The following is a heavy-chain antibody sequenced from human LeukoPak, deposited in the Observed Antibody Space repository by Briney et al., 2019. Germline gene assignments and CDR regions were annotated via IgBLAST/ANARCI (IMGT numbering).Heavy chain of an antibody. CDR3: ASGVRRPKYAY. CDR1: GGSFCGYY. CDR2: IYHSGST. V-gene: IGHV4-34*01. Sequence: SETLSLTCGVYGGSFCGYYWSWIRQPPGKGLEWIGEIYHSGSTNYTPSLKSRVPISVHTSKNQFSLKLSSVTAADTAVYYCASGVRRPKYAYWGQESLLTVSS. J-gene: IGHJ4*02. D-gene: IGHD1-1*01.